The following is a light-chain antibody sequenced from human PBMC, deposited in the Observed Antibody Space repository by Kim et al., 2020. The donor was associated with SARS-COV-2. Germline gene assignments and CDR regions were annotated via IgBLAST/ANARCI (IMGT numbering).Light chain of an antibody. CDR3: QQYDNLPPSLT. Sequence: VGDRVTITCQASKDISNYLNWYQQKPGKAPKLLIYDASNLETGVPSRFSGSGSGTDFTFTISSLQPEDIATYYCQQYDNLPPSLTFGGGTKVEIK. V-gene: IGKV1-33*01. CDR2: DAS. CDR1: KDISNY. J-gene: IGKJ4*01.